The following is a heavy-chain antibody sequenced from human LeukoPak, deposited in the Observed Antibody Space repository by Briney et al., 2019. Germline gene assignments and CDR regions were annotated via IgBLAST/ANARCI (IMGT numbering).Heavy chain of an antibody. CDR2: VNPNSGHT. CDR1: GYTFTSYD. CDR3: ARGAPGPYCSGGSCPYFDY. D-gene: IGHD2-15*01. J-gene: IGHJ4*02. V-gene: IGHV1-8*01. Sequence: ASVKVSCKASGYTFTSYDVHWVRQATGQGLEWMGWVNPNSGHTGYAQKFQGRVTMTTNTSISTAYMELSSLRSEDTAVYYCARGAPGPYCSGGSCPYFDYWGQGTLVSVSS.